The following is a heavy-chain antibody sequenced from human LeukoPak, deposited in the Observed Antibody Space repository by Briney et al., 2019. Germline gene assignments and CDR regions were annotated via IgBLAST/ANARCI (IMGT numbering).Heavy chain of an antibody. CDR2: INHSGST. CDR1: GGSFSGYY. D-gene: IGHD3-3*01. Sequence: KPSETLSLTCAVYGGSFSGYYWSWIRQPPGKGLEWIGEINHSGSTNYNPSLKSRVTISVDTSKNQFSLKLSSVTAADTAVYYCARGGSAIFGVVRFNWFDPWGQGTLVTVSS. CDR3: ARGGSAIFGVVRFNWFDP. J-gene: IGHJ5*02. V-gene: IGHV4-34*01.